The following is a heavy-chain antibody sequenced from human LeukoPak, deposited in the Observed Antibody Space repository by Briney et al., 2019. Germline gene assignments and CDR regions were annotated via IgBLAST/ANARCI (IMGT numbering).Heavy chain of an antibody. CDR3: AKELQVAGTFDY. J-gene: IGHJ4*02. D-gene: IGHD6-19*01. Sequence: GGSLRLSCAASGFTSSSYGIHWVRQAPGKGLEWVAVISYDGRNEYYADSVKGRFTISRDNSKNTLYLQMNSLRAEDTAVYFCAKELQVAGTFDYWGQGTLVTVSS. CDR1: GFTSSSYG. V-gene: IGHV3-30*18. CDR2: ISYDGRNE.